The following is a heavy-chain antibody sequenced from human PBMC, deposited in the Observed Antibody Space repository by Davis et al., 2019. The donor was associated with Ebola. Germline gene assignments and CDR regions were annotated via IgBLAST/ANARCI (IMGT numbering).Heavy chain of an antibody. Sequence: MPGGSLRLSCAVYGGSFSGYYWNWIRQPPGKGLEWIGEINHSGSTNYNPSLKSRVTISVDTSKNQFSLKLSSVTAADTAVYYCARGISGYWGQGTLVTVSS. V-gene: IGHV4-34*01. CDR3: ARGISGY. J-gene: IGHJ4*02. CDR2: INHSGST. D-gene: IGHD3-10*01. CDR1: GGSFSGYY.